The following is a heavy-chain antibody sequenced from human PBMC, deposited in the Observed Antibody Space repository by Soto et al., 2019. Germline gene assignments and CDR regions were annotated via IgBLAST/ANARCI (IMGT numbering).Heavy chain of an antibody. CDR2: SNPNSGNT. D-gene: IGHD3-22*01. V-gene: IGHV1-8*01. Sequence: SVNVSCNASVYSYNRYYIKWLRQAGGQWVEGMGCSNPNSGNTGYAQKFQGRVTMTRNTSISTAYMELSSLRSDDTAVYYCARGVNDYYDSSGYYYFWSDPWGQGTLVTVSS. CDR1: VYSYNRYY. J-gene: IGHJ5*02. CDR3: ARGVNDYYDSSGYYYFWSDP.